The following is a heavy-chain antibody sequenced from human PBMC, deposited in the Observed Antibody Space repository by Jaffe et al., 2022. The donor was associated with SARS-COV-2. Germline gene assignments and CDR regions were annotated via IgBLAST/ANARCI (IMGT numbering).Heavy chain of an antibody. V-gene: IGHV4-39*01. D-gene: IGHD3-3*01. J-gene: IGHJ3*02. CDR2: IYYSGST. Sequence: QLQLQESGPGLVKPSETLSLTCTVSGGSISSSSYYWGWIRQPPGKGLEWIGSIYYSGSTYYNPSLKSRVTISVDTSKNQFSLKLSSVTAADTAVYYCARIRTERITIFGVVKGDVDIWGQGTMVTVSS. CDR1: GGSISSSSYY. CDR3: ARIRTERITIFGVVKGDVDI.